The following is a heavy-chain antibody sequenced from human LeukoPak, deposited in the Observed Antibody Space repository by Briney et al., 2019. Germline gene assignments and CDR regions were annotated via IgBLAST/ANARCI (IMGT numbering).Heavy chain of an antibody. J-gene: IGHJ3*02. V-gene: IGHV1-69*13. CDR2: IIPIFGTA. CDR1: GGTFSSYA. D-gene: IGHD3-10*02. Sequence: SVKVSCKASGGTFSSYAISWVRQAPGQGLEWMGGIIPIFGTANYAQKFQGRVTITADESTSTAYMELSSLRSEDTAVYYCARDRSRRAYVPDAFDIWGQGTMVTVSS. CDR3: ARDRSRRAYVPDAFDI.